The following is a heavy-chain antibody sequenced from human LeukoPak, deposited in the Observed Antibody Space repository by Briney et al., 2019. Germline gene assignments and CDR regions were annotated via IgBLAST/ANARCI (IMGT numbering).Heavy chain of an antibody. CDR3: ARDYLSYDILTGYYNSGWFDP. CDR1: GGSFSGYY. J-gene: IGHJ5*02. V-gene: IGHV4-34*01. Sequence: SETLSLTCAVYGGSFSGYYWSWIRQPPGKGLEWIGEINHSGSTNYNPSLKSRVTISVDTSKKQFSLKLSSVTAADTAVYYCARDYLSYDILTGYYNSGWFDPWGQGTLVTVSS. CDR2: INHSGST. D-gene: IGHD3-9*01.